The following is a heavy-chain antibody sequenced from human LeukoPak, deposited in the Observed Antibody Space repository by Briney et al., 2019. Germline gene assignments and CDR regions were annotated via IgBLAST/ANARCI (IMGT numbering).Heavy chain of an antibody. CDR3: AREDGSEYSSSSPLDY. V-gene: IGHV1-69*04. CDR1: GGTFGSYA. CDR2: IIPILGIT. D-gene: IGHD6-6*01. J-gene: IGHJ4*02. Sequence: GSSVKVSCKASGGTFGSYAFSWVRQAPGQGLEWMGRIIPILGITNYAQKFQGRVTITADKSTSTAYMEPSSLRFEDTAVYYCAREDGSEYSSSSPLDYWGQGTLVTVSS.